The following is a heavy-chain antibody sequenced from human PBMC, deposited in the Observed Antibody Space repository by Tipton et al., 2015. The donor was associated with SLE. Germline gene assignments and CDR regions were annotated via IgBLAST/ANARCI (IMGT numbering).Heavy chain of an antibody. V-gene: IGHV4-59*01. CDR3: ATSKARDYYGSGSYYYFDY. CDR2: IYYSGST. J-gene: IGHJ4*02. Sequence: TLSLTCTVSGGSISSYYWSWIRQPPGKGLEWIGYIYYSGSTNYNPSLKSRVTISVDTSKNQFSLKLSSVTAADTAVYYCATSKARDYYGSGSYYYFDYWGQGTLVTVSS. CDR1: GGSISSYY. D-gene: IGHD3-10*01.